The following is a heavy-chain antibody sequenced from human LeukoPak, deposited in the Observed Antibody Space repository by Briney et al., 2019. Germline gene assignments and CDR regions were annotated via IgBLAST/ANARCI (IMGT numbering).Heavy chain of an antibody. V-gene: IGHV1-69*05. J-gene: IGHJ5*02. D-gene: IGHD3-9*01. CDR1: GGTFSSYA. CDR3: ARARVARLVIALDP. CDR2: IIPIFGTA. Sequence: SVKVSCKAPGGTFSSYAISWVRQAPGQGLEWMGGIIPIFGTANYAQKFQGRVTITTDGSTSTAYMELSSLRSEDTAVYYCARARVARLVIALDPWGQGTLVTVSS.